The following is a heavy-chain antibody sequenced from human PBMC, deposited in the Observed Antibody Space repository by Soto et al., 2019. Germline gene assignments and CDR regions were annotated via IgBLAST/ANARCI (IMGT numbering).Heavy chain of an antibody. CDR3: AREGGHCSGTSCYRPPDY. CDR1: GFNFSDHY. CDR2: ITNKANSYTT. V-gene: IGHV3-72*01. D-gene: IGHD2-2*01. J-gene: IGHJ4*02. Sequence: EVQLVESGGGLVQPGGSLRLSCAASGFNFSDHYMDWVRQAPGKGLEWVARITNKANSYTTEYAASVKGRFSISRGDSQNSVYLQMNSLKTEDTAVYYCAREGGHCSGTSCYRPPDYWGQGTLVTVSS.